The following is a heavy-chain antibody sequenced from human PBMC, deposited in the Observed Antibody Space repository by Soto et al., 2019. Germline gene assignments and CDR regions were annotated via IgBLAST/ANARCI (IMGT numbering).Heavy chain of an antibody. CDR2: ISSSGSTI. V-gene: IGHV3-11*01. J-gene: IGHJ4*02. CDR3: ARDSLVTSWDIATPY. Sequence: QVQLVESGGGLVKPGWSLRLSCAASGFTFSDYYMSWIRQAPGKGLEWVSYISSSGSTIYYADSVKGRFTISRDNAKHSLYLQMNSLRAEDTAVYYCARDSLVTSWDIATPYWGQGTLVTVSS. CDR1: GFTFSDYY. D-gene: IGHD6-6*01.